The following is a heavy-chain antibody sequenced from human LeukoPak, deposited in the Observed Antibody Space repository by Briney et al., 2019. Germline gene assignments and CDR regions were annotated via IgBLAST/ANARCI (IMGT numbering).Heavy chain of an antibody. V-gene: IGHV3-30*18. J-gene: IGHJ4*02. Sequence: PGGSLRLSCAASGFTFSSYGMHWVRQAPGKGLEWVAVISYDGSNKYYADSVKGRFTISRDNSKNTPYLQMNSLRAEDTAVYYCAKDSSYGDFGYWGQGTLVTVSS. CDR1: GFTFSSYG. D-gene: IGHD4-17*01. CDR3: AKDSSYGDFGY. CDR2: ISYDGSNK.